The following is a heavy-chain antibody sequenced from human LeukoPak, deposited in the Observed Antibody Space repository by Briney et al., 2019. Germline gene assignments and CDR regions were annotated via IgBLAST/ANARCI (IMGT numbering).Heavy chain of an antibody. V-gene: IGHV3-7*01. CDR2: IKQDGSEK. CDR1: GFTFSSSW. CDR3: AREAYSSSSFDY. J-gene: IGHJ4*02. D-gene: IGHD6-6*01. Sequence: GGSLRLSCAASGFTFSSSWMSWVRQATGKGLEWVANIKQDGSEKYYVDSVKGRFTISRDNAKNSLYLQMNSLRAEDTAVYYCAREAYSSSSFDYWGQGTLVTVSS.